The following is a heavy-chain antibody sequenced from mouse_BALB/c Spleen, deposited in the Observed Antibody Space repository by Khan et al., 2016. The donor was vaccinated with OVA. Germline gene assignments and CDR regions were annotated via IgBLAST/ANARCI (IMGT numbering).Heavy chain of an antibody. CDR2: INPHIGET. V-gene: IGHV1-20*02. J-gene: IGHJ2*01. Sequence: VQLQQSGPELVKPGASVKISCKASGYSFTGYFMNWVMQSHGKRLEWIGRINPHIGETFYNQKFKDKATLTVDESSSTAHMELRSLASEDSAVYECARKNGSDFDYWGQGTTLTVSS. D-gene: IGHD1-1*01. CDR3: ARKNGSDFDY. CDR1: GYSFTGYF.